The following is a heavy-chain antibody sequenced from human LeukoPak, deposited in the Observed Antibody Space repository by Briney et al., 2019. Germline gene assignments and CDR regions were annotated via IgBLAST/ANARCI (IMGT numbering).Heavy chain of an antibody. J-gene: IGHJ4*02. CDR1: GFTFDDYA. CDR3: AKQTRSSRPGATFDY. CDR2: ISWNSGSI. D-gene: IGHD1-26*01. Sequence: GGSLRLSCAASGFTFDDYAMHWVRQAPGKGLEWVSGISWNSGSIGYADSVKGRFTISRDNAKNSLYLQMNSLRAEDTALYYCAKQTRSSRPGATFDYWGQGTLVTVSS. V-gene: IGHV3-9*01.